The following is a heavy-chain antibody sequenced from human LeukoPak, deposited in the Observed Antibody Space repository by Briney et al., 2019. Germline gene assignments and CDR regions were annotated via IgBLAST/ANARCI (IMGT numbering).Heavy chain of an antibody. D-gene: IGHD6-19*01. CDR3: ARAQRGSSGWYLD. Sequence: GASVKVSCKASGYTLTSYYMHWVRQAPGQGLEWMGIINPSGGSTNYAQKFQGRVTMTRDMSTRTVYMELSSLRSEDTAVYYCARAQRGSSGWYLDWGQGTLVTVSS. CDR2: INPSGGST. J-gene: IGHJ4*02. V-gene: IGHV1-46*01. CDR1: GYTLTSYY.